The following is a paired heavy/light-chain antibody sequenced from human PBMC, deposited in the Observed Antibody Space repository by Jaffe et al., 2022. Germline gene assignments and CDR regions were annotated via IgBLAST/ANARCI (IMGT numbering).Heavy chain of an antibody. V-gene: IGHV4-59*02. Sequence: QVQLQQSGPGLVKPSETLSLTCTVSGVSVSSYYCTWIRQPPGKGLEWIGYVYYSGSTNYSPSLKSRVTMSIDTSKNQFSLKLSSVTAADTAVYYCAGDPGAPVYAFDVWGQGTMVTVSS. CDR3: AGDPGAPVYAFDV. CDR2: VYYSGST. D-gene: IGHD3-10*01. J-gene: IGHJ3*01. CDR1: GVSVSSYY.
Light chain of an antibody. Sequence: EIVLTQSPATLSLSPGERATLSCRASQSVSSYLAWYQQKPGQAPRLLIYDASNRATGIPARFSGSGSGTDFTLTISSLEPEDFAVYYCQQRSNWPPVSTFGPGTKVDIK. CDR1: QSVSSY. CDR3: QQRSNWPPVST. J-gene: IGKJ3*01. V-gene: IGKV3-11*01. CDR2: DAS.